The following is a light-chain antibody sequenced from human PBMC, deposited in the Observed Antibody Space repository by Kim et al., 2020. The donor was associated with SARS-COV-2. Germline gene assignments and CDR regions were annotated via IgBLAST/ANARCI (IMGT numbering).Light chain of an antibody. CDR1: QSVTSD. J-gene: IGKJ2*01. V-gene: IGKV3-11*01. CDR2: DAL. CDR3: QQRSNWMYT. Sequence: SLTSGVRATLSCRASQSVTSDLAWYQQKPGQAPRLLIYDALNRATGIPARFSGSGSGTDFTLTISSLEPEDFAVYYCQQRSNWMYTFGQGTKLEI.